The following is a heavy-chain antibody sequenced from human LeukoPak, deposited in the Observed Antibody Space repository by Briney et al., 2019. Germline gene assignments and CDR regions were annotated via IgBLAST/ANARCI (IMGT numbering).Heavy chain of an antibody. D-gene: IGHD3-16*01. J-gene: IGHJ4*02. Sequence: GGSLRLSCAASASAVSVFWMHWVRQAPGKGLVWVSHINGDGSPTNYADSVKGRFTISRDNAKNTLYLQLNSLRAEDTALYYCAKVRVDAYVSPNDYWGQGTLVTVS. V-gene: IGHV3-74*01. CDR2: INGDGSPT. CDR3: AKVRVDAYVSPNDY. CDR1: ASAVSVFW.